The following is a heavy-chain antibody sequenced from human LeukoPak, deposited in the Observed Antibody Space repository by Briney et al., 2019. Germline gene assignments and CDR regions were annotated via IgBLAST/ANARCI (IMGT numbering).Heavy chain of an antibody. D-gene: IGHD3-22*01. J-gene: IGHJ5*02. V-gene: IGHV3-23*01. CDR3: AKGSSGYFADL. CDR1: GFIFNNYG. Sequence: GGSLRLSCAASGFIFNNYGLIWVRQAPGKGLEWVSAISNDGGGAQYADFVEGRFTISRDNSMNTLFLQMSSLRAEDTALYYCAKGSSGYFADLWGQGTLVTVSS. CDR2: ISNDGGGA.